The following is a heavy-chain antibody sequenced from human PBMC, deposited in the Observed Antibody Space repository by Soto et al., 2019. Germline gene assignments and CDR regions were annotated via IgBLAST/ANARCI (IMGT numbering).Heavy chain of an antibody. Sequence: QVQQQPRGAGLLKPSETLSLTCTVYAGSFSHYYWNWIRQSPGKGLEWIGKIKHGGSSSYNPSLRSRVSISVDMSKNQFSLTLRSVTATDTAVYYCARGGSSDWQVALDIWGQWTMVPVSS. D-gene: IGHD6-19*01. CDR2: IKHGGSS. V-gene: IGHV4-34*02. CDR1: AGSFSHYY. J-gene: IGHJ3*02. CDR3: ARGGSSDWQVALDI.